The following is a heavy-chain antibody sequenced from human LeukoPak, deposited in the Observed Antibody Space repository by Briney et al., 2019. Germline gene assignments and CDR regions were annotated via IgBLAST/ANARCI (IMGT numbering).Heavy chain of an antibody. J-gene: IGHJ5*02. V-gene: IGHV1-69*13. CDR3: ARGLAAAGFRGFDP. D-gene: IGHD6-13*01. CDR1: GGXFSSYA. CDR2: IIPIFGTA. Sequence: SVKVSCKASGGXFSSYAISWVRQAPGQGREWMGGIIPIFGTANYARRFQGRVTITADESTSTAYMELSSLRSEDTAVYYCARGLAAAGFRGFDPWGQGTLVTVSS.